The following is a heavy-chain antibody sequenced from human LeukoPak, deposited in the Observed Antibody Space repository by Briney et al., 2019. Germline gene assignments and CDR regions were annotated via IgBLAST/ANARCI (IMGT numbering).Heavy chain of an antibody. CDR3: AREHRTPLYDSSGYYYGY. CDR2: MNPNSGNT. D-gene: IGHD3-22*01. CDR1: GYTFTSYD. J-gene: IGHJ4*02. V-gene: IGHV1-8*01. Sequence: GASVKVSCKASGYTFTSYDINWVRQATGQGLEWMGWMNPNSGNTGYAQKFQGRVTITADKSTSTAYMELSSLRSEDTAVYYCAREHRTPLYDSSGYYYGYWGQGTLITVSS.